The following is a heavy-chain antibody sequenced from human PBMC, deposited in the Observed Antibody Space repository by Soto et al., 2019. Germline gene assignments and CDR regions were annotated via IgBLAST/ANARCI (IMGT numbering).Heavy chain of an antibody. Sequence: GGSLRLSCAASGVTFSNYAMHWVRQAPGQGLEWVAVIWSDGTNKYYADSVKGRFTIPRDNSKNTLYLQMKSLRAEDTAVYYCARDEQWMVDYWGQGTLVTVSS. CDR2: IWSDGTNK. D-gene: IGHD6-19*01. CDR1: GVTFSNYA. CDR3: ARDEQWMVDY. J-gene: IGHJ4*02. V-gene: IGHV3-30*19.